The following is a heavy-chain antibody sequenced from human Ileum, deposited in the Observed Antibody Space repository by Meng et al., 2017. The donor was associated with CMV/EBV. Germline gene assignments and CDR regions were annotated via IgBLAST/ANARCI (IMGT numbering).Heavy chain of an antibody. CDR2: TYIGGNT. CDR1: GFTVRTTY. V-gene: IGHV3-66*02. J-gene: IGHJ3*01. D-gene: IGHD2-8*02. Sequence: GESLKISCVASGFTVRTTYINWVRQAPGKGLEWVSLTYIGGNTEYSDSVQGRFTGSRDTSTNTVFLQMINLRPEDTDVYYCARDPTAGWGTFDVWGHGTLVTVSS. CDR3: ARDPTAGWGTFDV.